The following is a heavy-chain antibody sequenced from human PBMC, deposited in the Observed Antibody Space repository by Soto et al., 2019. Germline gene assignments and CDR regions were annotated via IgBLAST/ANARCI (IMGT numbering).Heavy chain of an antibody. CDR3: ARVPRPYDILTGYWYLEY. Sequence: ASVKVSCKASGYTFTGYYIHWVRQAPGQGLEWMGWISAYNGNTNYAQKLQGRVTMTTDTSTSTAYMELRSLRSDDTAVYYCARVPRPYDILTGYWYLEYWGQGTLVTVSS. CDR1: GYTFTGYY. V-gene: IGHV1-18*04. CDR2: ISAYNGNT. J-gene: IGHJ4*02. D-gene: IGHD3-9*01.